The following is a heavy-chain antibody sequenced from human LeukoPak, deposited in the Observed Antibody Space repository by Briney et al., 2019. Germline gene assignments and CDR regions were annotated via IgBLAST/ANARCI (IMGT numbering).Heavy chain of an antibody. CDR1: GGSISPYY. CDR3: ALDHWLFSSKTWYYYGMDV. D-gene: IGHD3-9*01. CDR2: IDPSGSA. Sequence: SETLSLTCVVSGGSISPYYWSWIRQSAGKGLEWIGYIDPSGSASYNPSLKSRVTIFVDTSKNLFSLILTSVSASDTAIYYCALDHWLFSSKTWYYYGMDVWGQGTTVTVSS. J-gene: IGHJ6*02. V-gene: IGHV4-59*01.